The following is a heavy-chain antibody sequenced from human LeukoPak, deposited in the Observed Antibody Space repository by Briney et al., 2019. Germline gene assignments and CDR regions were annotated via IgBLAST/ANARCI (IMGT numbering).Heavy chain of an antibody. CDR2: ISSSSSTI. J-gene: IGHJ6*02. CDR1: GFTFSSYS. CDR3: ASAYCGGDCYSAYYYYGMDV. D-gene: IGHD2-21*02. Sequence: GGSLRLSCAASGFTFSSYSMNWVRQAPGKGLEWVSYISSSSSTIYYADSVKGRFTISRDNAKNSLYLQMDSLRDEDTAVYYCASAYCGGDCYSAYYYYGMDVWGQGTTVTVSS. V-gene: IGHV3-48*02.